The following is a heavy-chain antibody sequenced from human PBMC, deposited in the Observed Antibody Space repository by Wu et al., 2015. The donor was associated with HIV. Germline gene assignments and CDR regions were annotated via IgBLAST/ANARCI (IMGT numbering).Heavy chain of an antibody. CDR2: INPNSGGT. CDR3: ARRLGSGKGRGRYGTS. D-gene: IGHD3-10*01. CDR1: GYTFSGYY. V-gene: IGHV1-2*02. Sequence: QVQLVQSGAEVKKPGASVKVSCKASGYTFSGYYMNWVRQAPGQGLEWMGWINPNSGGTNYAQKFQGRVTMTTDTSISTAYMDLSRLRSDDTAVYYCARRLGSGKGRGRYGTSWGQGTTVTVSS. J-gene: IGHJ6*02.